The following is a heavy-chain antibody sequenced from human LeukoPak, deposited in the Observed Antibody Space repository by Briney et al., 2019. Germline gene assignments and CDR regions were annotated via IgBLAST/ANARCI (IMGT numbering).Heavy chain of an antibody. Sequence: VASVKVSCKASGYTFSSCAINWVRQAPGQGLEWMGWINTNTGNPTYAQGFTGRFVFSLDTSVSTAYLQISSLKAEDTAVYYCARTGYCSSTSCYRYYYGMDVWGQGTTVTVSS. CDR3: ARTGYCSSTSCYRYYYGMDV. CDR1: GYTFSSCA. CDR2: INTNTGNP. J-gene: IGHJ6*02. V-gene: IGHV7-4-1*02. D-gene: IGHD2-2*02.